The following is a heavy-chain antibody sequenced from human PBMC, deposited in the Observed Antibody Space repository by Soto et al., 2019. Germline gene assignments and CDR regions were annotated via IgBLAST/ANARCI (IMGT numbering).Heavy chain of an antibody. Sequence: SETLSLTCTVSGGSISSGGYYWSWIRQHPGKGLEWIGYISYSGSTYYNPSLESRVTISVDTSKNQFSLKLSSVTAADTAVYYCAKMVGATLVDYWGQGTLVTVSS. J-gene: IGHJ4*02. D-gene: IGHD1-26*01. V-gene: IGHV4-31*03. CDR3: AKMVGATLVDY. CDR2: ISYSGST. CDR1: GGSISSGGYY.